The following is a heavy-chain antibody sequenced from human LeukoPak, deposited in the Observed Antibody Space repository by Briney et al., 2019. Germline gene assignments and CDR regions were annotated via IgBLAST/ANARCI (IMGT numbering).Heavy chain of an antibody. J-gene: IGHJ6*04. V-gene: IGHV3-30*18. CDR3: AELGITMIGGV. CDR2: ISYDGSNK. D-gene: IGHD3-10*02. Sequence: GGSLRLSCAASGFTFSSYDMHWVRQAPGKGLEWVAVISYDGSNKYYADSVKGRFTISRDNSKNTLYLQMNSLRAEDTAVYYCAELGITMIGGVWGKGTTVTISS. CDR1: GFTFSSYD.